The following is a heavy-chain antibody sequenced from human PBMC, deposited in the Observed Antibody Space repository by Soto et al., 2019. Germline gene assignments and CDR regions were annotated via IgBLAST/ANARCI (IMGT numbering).Heavy chain of an antibody. V-gene: IGHV3-23*01. Sequence: EVQLLESGGGLVQPGGSPSLSCAASGFTFSSYARSWVRQAPGKGLEGVSSISGSGGSTYYADSVKGRFAISRDNSKNKLYLQMSSLRVEDTAVYYCAKDSAPWQQLGRSYFDSWGQGTLVTVSS. CDR2: ISGSGGST. CDR1: GFTFSSYA. J-gene: IGHJ4*02. CDR3: AKDSAPWQQLGRSYFDS. D-gene: IGHD6-13*01.